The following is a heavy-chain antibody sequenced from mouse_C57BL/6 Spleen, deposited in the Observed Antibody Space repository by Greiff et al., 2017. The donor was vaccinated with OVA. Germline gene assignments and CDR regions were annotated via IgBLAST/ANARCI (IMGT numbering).Heavy chain of an antibody. CDR3: AREGDEYDVG. D-gene: IGHD2-4*01. CDR2: INPYNGGT. Sequence: EVQLQQSGPVLVKPGASVKMSCKASGYTFTDYYMNWVKQSHGKSLEWIGVINPYNGGTSYNQKFKGKATLTVDKSSSTAYMELNSLTSEDSAVYYCAREGDEYDVGWGQGTTLTVSS. V-gene: IGHV1-19*01. CDR1: GYTFTDYY. J-gene: IGHJ2*01.